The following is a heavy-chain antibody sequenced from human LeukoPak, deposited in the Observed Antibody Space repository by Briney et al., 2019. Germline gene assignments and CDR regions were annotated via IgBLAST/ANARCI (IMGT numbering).Heavy chain of an antibody. CDR1: GFMFSSYA. V-gene: IGHV3-23*01. D-gene: IGHD3-22*01. J-gene: IGHJ2*01. Sequence: TGGSLRLSCAASGFMFSSYAMTWVRQAPGKGLEWVSLISGDGGSTYYADSVKGRFTISRDNSKNTLYLQMNSLRAEDTALYYCAKDRYDSSGYYPRSDFWGRGTLVTVSS. CDR3: AKDRYDSSGYYPRSDF. CDR2: ISGDGGST.